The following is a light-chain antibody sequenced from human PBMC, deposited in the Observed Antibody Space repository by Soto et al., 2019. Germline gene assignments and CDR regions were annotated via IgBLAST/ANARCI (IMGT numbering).Light chain of an antibody. V-gene: IGKV3-15*01. CDR3: QQYNNWPPGYT. CDR1: QSVNSP. CDR2: ETS. Sequence: ELVMTQSPATLSVSPGDRATLSCTARQSVNSPLAWFQHKPGQAPRLLIYETSTRATGIPARFRGSGSGTEFFLTISSLQSEDFAVYYCQQYNNWPPGYTFGQGTKLEIK. J-gene: IGKJ2*01.